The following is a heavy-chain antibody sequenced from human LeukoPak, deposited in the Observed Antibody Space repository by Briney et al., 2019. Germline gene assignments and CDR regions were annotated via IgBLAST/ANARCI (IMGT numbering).Heavy chain of an antibody. CDR3: ARIPIRSYYDILTGSYIGGFDY. D-gene: IGHD3-9*01. CDR1: GYSFTSYW. V-gene: IGHV5-51*01. Sequence: GESLKISCKGSGYSFTSYWIGWVRQMPGKGLEWMGIIYPGDSDTRYSPSSQGQVTISADKSISTAYLQWSSLKASDTAMYYCARIPIRSYYDILTGSYIGGFDYWGQGTLVTVSS. J-gene: IGHJ4*02. CDR2: IYPGDSDT.